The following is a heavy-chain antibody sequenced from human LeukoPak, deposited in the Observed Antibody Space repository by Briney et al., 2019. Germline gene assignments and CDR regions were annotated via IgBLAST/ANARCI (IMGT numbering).Heavy chain of an antibody. V-gene: IGHV4-38-2*02. CDR3: ANTGGYYGSSGYYYGARAFDI. J-gene: IGHJ3*02. CDR1: GYSISSGYY. Sequence: ASETLSLTCTVSGYSISSGYYWGWIRQPPGKGLEWIGSIYHSGSTYYNPSLKSRVTISVDTSKNQFSLKLSSVTAADTAVYYCANTGGYYGSSGYYYGARAFDIWGQGTMVTVSS. CDR2: IYHSGST. D-gene: IGHD3-22*01.